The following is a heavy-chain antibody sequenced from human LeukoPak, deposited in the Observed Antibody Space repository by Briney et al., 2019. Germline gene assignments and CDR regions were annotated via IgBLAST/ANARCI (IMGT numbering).Heavy chain of an antibody. CDR3: ARLPYSYGSLGDY. CDR1: GFTFSSYE. CDR2: ISSSGSTI. D-gene: IGHD5-18*01. J-gene: IGHJ4*02. V-gene: IGHV3-48*03. Sequence: PGGSLRLSCVASGFTFSSYEMNWVRQAPGKGLEWVSYISSSGSTIYYADSVKGRFTISRDNAKNSLYLQMNSLRAEDTAVYYCARLPYSYGSLGDYWGQGTLVTVSS.